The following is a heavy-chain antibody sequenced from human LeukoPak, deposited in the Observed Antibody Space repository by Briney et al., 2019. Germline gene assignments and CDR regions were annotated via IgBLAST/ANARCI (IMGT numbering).Heavy chain of an antibody. CDR1: GFTFSSYW. CDR3: ARDLNGGTYFFDY. J-gene: IGHJ4*02. Sequence: GGSLRLSCAASGFTFSSYWMSWVRQAPGKGLEWVSVIYSGGNTYYADSVKGRFTISRDNSKNTLFPQMNSLRAEDTAVYYCARDLNGGTYFFDYWGQGTLVTVSS. CDR2: IYSGGNT. D-gene: IGHD2-8*01. V-gene: IGHV3-53*01.